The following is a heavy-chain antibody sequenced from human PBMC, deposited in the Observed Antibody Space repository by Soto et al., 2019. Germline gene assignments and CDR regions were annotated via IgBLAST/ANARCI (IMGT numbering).Heavy chain of an antibody. Sequence: ASVKVSCKASGYTFTSYYMHWVRQAPGQGLEWMGIINPSGGSTSYAQKFQGRVTMTRDTSTSTVYMELSSLRSEDTAVYYCARGFGITMVRGSRAFFDYWGQGTLVTVSS. J-gene: IGHJ4*02. CDR2: INPSGGST. D-gene: IGHD3-10*01. V-gene: IGHV1-46*03. CDR3: ARGFGITMVRGSRAFFDY. CDR1: GYTFTSYY.